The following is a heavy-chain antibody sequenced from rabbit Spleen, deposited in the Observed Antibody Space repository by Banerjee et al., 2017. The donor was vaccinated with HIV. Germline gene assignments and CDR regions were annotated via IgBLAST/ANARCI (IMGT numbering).Heavy chain of an antibody. J-gene: IGHJ4*01. D-gene: IGHD6-1*01. CDR1: GFSFSSSYY. V-gene: IGHV1S40*01. Sequence: QSLEESGGGLVQPEGSLTLTCTASGFSFSSSYYMCWVRQAPGKGLEWIACIDSGSSGFTYFASGAKGRFTISKTSSTTVTLQMTSLTVADTATYFCAREKSGNQGYDLWGPGTLVTVS. CDR3: AREKSGNQGYDL. CDR2: IDSGSSGFT.